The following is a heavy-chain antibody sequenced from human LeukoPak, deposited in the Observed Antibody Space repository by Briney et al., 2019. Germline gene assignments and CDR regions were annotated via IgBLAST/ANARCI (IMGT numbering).Heavy chain of an antibody. CDR2: ISSSSSYI. Sequence: GGSLRLSCAASGFTFSSYSMNWVRQAPGKGLEWVSSISSSSSYIYYADSVKGRFTISRDNAKNSLYLQMNSLRAEDTAVYYCARDQGVTGIAVAGEIWGQGTMVTVSS. CDR3: ARDQGVTGIAVAGEI. J-gene: IGHJ3*02. D-gene: IGHD6-19*01. CDR1: GFTFSSYS. V-gene: IGHV3-21*04.